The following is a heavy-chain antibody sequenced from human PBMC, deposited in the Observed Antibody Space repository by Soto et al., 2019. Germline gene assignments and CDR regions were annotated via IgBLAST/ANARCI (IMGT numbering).Heavy chain of an antibody. CDR2: IGISGDT. V-gene: IGHV3-13*04. CDR3: ARGQEVGAHFFDS. D-gene: IGHD2-15*01. CDR1: GFTFSKFD. J-gene: IGHJ4*02. Sequence: GPLVLSCEASGFTFSKFDMHWVRQPTGKGLEWVSTIGISGDTYYAVSVKGRFTISRDNAKNSLYLQMNSLRAGDTALYFCARGQEVGAHFFDSWGQGTQVTVSS.